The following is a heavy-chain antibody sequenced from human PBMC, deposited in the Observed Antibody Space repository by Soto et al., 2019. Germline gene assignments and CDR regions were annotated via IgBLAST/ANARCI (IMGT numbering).Heavy chain of an antibody. D-gene: IGHD2-15*01. CDR1: GYTFTSYA. CDR2: TNAGNGNT. Sequence: QVQLVQSGAEVKKPGASVKVSCKASGYTFTSYAMHWVRQAPGQRLEWMGWTNAGNGNTKYSQKCQGRVTITRDTSASTAYRELSSLRSEDTAVYYCARDLGGWPDYWGQGTLVTVSS. CDR3: ARDLGGWPDY. V-gene: IGHV1-3*01. J-gene: IGHJ4*02.